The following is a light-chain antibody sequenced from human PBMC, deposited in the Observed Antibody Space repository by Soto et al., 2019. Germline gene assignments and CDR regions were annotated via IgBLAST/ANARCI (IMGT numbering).Light chain of an antibody. CDR3: XXXXXSXLT. CDR2: GAS. CDR1: QSVRSXX. V-gene: IGKV3-20*01. Sequence: EIVLTQSPGTLSLSSGERXTLSXXASQSVRSXXLAWYQQKPGQAPRLLIYGASSRATGIPDRFGGSGSGTDFTLTISRLEPXXXXXXXXXXXXXSXLTFGGGTKVEIK. J-gene: IGKJ4*01.